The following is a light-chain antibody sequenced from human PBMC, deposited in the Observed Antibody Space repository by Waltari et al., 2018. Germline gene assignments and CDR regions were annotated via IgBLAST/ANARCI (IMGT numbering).Light chain of an antibody. CDR3: QQAKSFPLT. CDR2: ATS. Sequence: DIQRTQSPPSVSASVVDTVTITCRASQDISSRLAWYQQKPGKAPKGVIYATSNLQSGAPSRFSGSGSGTHFTLTIRGLQPEDFATYYCQQAKSFPLTFGGGTKVQIK. CDR1: QDISSR. V-gene: IGKV1D-12*01. J-gene: IGKJ4*01.